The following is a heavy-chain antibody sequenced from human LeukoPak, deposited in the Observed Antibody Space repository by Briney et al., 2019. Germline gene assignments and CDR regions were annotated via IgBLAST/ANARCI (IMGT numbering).Heavy chain of an antibody. CDR1: GYTFFSYG. CDR3: ARAGKYSSSPFDY. D-gene: IGHD6-6*01. V-gene: IGHV1-18*01. Sequence: VSVKVSCKASGYTFFSYGISWVRQAPGQGLEWMGWISVYTGNTNYAQKFQGRVTMTRDTSISTAYMELSRLRSDDTAVYYCARAGKYSSSPFDYWGQGTLVTVSS. CDR2: ISVYTGNT. J-gene: IGHJ4*02.